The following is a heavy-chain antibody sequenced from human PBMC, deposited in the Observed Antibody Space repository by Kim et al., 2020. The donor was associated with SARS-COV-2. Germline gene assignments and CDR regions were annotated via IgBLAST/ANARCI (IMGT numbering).Heavy chain of an antibody. D-gene: IGHD2-2*01. V-gene: IGHV4-59*09. Sequence: RGNTDYNPSTRSRLTRAMDTSKNQFSLNLRSVTAADTAVYYCARGSPVANNWGQGTLVTVSS. J-gene: IGHJ4*02. CDR2: RGNT. CDR3: ARGSPVANN.